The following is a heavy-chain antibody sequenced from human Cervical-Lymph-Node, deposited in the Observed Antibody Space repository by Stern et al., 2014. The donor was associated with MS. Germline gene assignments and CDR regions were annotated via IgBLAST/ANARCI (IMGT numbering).Heavy chain of an antibody. CDR2: ISYDGTHK. D-gene: IGHD4-23*01. CDR1: GFSFSDYG. V-gene: IGHV3-30*18. CDR3: AKDLGGNAFDY. Sequence: VQLVESGGGVVQPGRSLRLSCAASGFSFSDYGIHWVRQAPGKALEWVAVISYDGTHKYYTDSVKGRGTISRDNSKNTVYLEMNSLRSDDTAVYYCAKDLGGNAFDYWGQGTLFIVSS. J-gene: IGHJ4*02.